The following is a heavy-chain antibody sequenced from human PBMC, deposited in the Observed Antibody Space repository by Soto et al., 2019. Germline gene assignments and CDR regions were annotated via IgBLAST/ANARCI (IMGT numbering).Heavy chain of an antibody. D-gene: IGHD3-22*01. CDR2: ISGSGGST. CDR3: AKVLRADYYDGSGYPWFDP. Sequence: PGGSLRLSCAASGFTFSSYAMSWVRQAPGKGLEWVSAISGSGGSTYYADSVKGRFTISRDNSKNTLYLQMNSLRAEDTAVYYCAKVLRADYYDGSGYPWFDPWGQGTLVTVSS. CDR1: GFTFSSYA. V-gene: IGHV3-23*01. J-gene: IGHJ5*02.